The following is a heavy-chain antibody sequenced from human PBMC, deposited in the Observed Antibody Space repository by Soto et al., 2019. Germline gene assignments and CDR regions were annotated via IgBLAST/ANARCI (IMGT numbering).Heavy chain of an antibody. Sequence: SETLSLTCSVSGYSVSSSDYYWAWIRQPPGKGLEWIGSMLYSGLTYYNPSLRSRVTLSVDTSKNQFSVRLNSVTASDTAVYYCAPLSVSLSGPYGIHVWGQGTTVTVSS. J-gene: IGHJ6*02. CDR3: APLSVSLSGPYGIHV. CDR2: MLYSGLT. CDR1: GYSVSSSDYY. D-gene: IGHD2-15*01. V-gene: IGHV4-39*01.